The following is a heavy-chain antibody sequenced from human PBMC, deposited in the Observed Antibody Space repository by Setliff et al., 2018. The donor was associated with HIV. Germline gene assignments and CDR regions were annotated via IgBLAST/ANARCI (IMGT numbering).Heavy chain of an antibody. J-gene: IGHJ5*02. V-gene: IGHV4-59*08. CDR3: ARQTYYYDNSGHNWFDP. CDR1: GGSISSYC. Sequence: SETLSLTCTVSGGSISSYCWNWIRQSPGRGLEWIGFIFSSGSTKYNPSLQSRVTMSIDTSKNQFSLKLTSVTAADTAVYFCARQTYYYDNSGHNWFDPWGQGTLVTVSS. D-gene: IGHD3-22*01. CDR2: IFSSGST.